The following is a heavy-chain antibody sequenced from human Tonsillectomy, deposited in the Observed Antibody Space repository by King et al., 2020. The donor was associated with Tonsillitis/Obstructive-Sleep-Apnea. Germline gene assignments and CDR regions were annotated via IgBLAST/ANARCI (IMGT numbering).Heavy chain of an antibody. CDR1: GYSFTIYW. V-gene: IGHV5-10-1*01. J-gene: IGHJ4*02. CDR3: ARLSRYHVDWFPRYYFDY. D-gene: IGHD3-9*01. Sequence: QLVQSGAEVKKPGESLRISCKGSGYSFTIYWITWVRQMPGKGLEWMGRIDPSDSYTKYSPSFQGHVTISADKSISTAYLQWSSLKASDTAMYYCARLSRYHVDWFPRYYFDYWGQGTLVTVSS. CDR2: IDPSDSYT.